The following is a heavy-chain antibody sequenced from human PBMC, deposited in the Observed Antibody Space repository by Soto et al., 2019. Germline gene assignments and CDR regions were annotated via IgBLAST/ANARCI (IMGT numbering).Heavy chain of an antibody. CDR1: GFTFSSYA. J-gene: IGHJ4*02. CDR3: AKGWIHVGGY. D-gene: IGHD5-18*01. V-gene: IGHV3-23*01. CDR2: ISGSGGST. Sequence: GGSLRLSCAASGFTFSSYAMSWVRQAPGKGLEWVSAISGSGGSTFYADSVKGRFTISRDTSKNTLFLQMNSLRAEDTAVYYCAKGWIHVGGYWGQGTLVTVSS.